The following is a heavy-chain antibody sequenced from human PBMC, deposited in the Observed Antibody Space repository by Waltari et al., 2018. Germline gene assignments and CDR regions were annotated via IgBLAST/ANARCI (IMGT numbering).Heavy chain of an antibody. V-gene: IGHV4-39*07. CDR2: VYYGGST. CDR1: GGSISSRGYY. J-gene: IGHJ4*02. Sequence: QLQLQESGPGLVKPSETLSLTCTVSGGSISSRGYYWGWIRQPPGKGLEWIGNVYYGGSTYYNPSLESRVTVSLASSENQFSLKLTSVTAADTAVYYCARERDGYNNPSFDYWGQGTLVTVSS. D-gene: IGHD5-18*01. CDR3: ARERDGYNNPSFDY.